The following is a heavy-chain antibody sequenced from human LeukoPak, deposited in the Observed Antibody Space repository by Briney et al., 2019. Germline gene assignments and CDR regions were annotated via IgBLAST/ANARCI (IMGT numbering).Heavy chain of an antibody. D-gene: IGHD2-8*02. Sequence: SQTLSLTCTVSGGSICSGVYYWSWIRQHPGKGLEWIGYIYYSGSTYSNPSLKSRLTMSVDISKNQFSLKLSSVTAADTAVYYCARGVRVLRGVFDNWGQGTMVTVSS. CDR1: GGSICSGVYY. CDR3: ARGVRVLRGVFDN. J-gene: IGHJ3*02. V-gene: IGHV4-31*03. CDR2: IYYSGST.